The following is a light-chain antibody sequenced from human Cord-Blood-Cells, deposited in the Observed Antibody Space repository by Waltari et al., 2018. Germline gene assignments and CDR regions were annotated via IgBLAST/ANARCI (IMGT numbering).Light chain of an antibody. V-gene: IGKV3-11*01. CDR3: QQRSNWPIT. CDR1: QSVSSY. CDR2: DAS. J-gene: IGKJ5*01. Sequence: EIVLTQSPATLSLSTGERATLSCRASQSVSSYLACYQQKPGQAPRLLIYDASNRATGITARFSGSGSGTDFTLTISSLEPEEFAVYYCQQRSNWPITFGQGTRLEIK.